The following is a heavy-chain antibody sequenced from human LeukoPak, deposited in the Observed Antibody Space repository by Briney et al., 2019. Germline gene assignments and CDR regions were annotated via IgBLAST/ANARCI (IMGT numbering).Heavy chain of an antibody. CDR2: IYPGDSDT. D-gene: IGHD1-26*01. J-gene: IGHJ3*02. CDR1: GYSFTSYW. CDR3: ASPIVGATGHAFDI. V-gene: IGHV5-51*01. Sequence: GESLKISCKGSGYSFTSYWIGWVRQMPGKGLEWMGIIYPGDSDTRYSPSFEGQVTISAEKYNRKAYLQWSSLKASDTAMYYCASPIVGATGHAFDIWGQGTMVTVSS.